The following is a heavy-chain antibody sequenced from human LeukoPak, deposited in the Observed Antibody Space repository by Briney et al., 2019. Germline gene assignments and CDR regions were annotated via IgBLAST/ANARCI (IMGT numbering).Heavy chain of an antibody. V-gene: IGHV1-2*02. CDR1: GYTFTGYY. Sequence: ASVKVSCKASGYTFTGYYMHWVRQAPGQGLEWMGWINPNSGGTNYAQKFQGRVTMTRDTSISTTYMELSRLRSDDTAVYYCARDRVVPAAMESRWFDPWGQGTLVTVSS. J-gene: IGHJ5*02. D-gene: IGHD2-2*01. CDR3: ARDRVVPAAMESRWFDP. CDR2: INPNSGGT.